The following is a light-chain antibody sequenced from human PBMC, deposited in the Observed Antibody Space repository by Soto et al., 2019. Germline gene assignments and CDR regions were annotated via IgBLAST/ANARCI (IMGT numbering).Light chain of an antibody. CDR1: SSDVGGYNY. CDR3: KSYAGSNTYV. J-gene: IGLJ1*01. CDR2: EVS. Sequence: QSVLTQPASVSGSPGQSITISCTGTSSDVGGYNYVSWYQQHPGEAPKLMIYEVSHRPSGVSNRFSGSKSGNTASLTVSGLQAADEADYFCKSYAGSNTYVFGSGTKVTVL. V-gene: IGLV2-14*01.